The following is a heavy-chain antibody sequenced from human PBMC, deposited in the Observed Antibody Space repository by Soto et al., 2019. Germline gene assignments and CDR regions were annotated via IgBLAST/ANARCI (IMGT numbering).Heavy chain of an antibody. CDR1: GGSFSGYY. CDR3: ARCPNYNRFDP. D-gene: IGHD7-27*01. J-gene: IGHJ5*02. Sequence: SETLSLTCAVYGGSFSGYYWSWIRQPPGKGLEWIGEINYSGSTNYNPSLKSRVTISVDTSKNQFSLKLSSVTAADTAVYYCARCPNYNRFDPWGQGTLVTVSS. V-gene: IGHV4-34*01. CDR2: INYSGST.